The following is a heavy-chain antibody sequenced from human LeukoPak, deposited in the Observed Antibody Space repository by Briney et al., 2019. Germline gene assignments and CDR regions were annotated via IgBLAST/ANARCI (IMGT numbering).Heavy chain of an antibody. Sequence: AGGSLRLSCAASEFTFNSYSMNWVRQAPGKGLEWVSAISGSGGSTYYADSVKGRFTISRDNSKNTLYLQMNSLRAEDTAVYYCAKDFPRPLRSSGWYYYYGMDVWGQGTTVTVSS. J-gene: IGHJ6*02. V-gene: IGHV3-23*01. D-gene: IGHD6-19*01. CDR1: EFTFNSYS. CDR3: AKDFPRPLRSSGWYYYYGMDV. CDR2: ISGSGGST.